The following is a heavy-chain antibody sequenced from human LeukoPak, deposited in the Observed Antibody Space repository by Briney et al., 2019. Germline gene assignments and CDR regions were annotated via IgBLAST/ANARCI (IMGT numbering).Heavy chain of an antibody. CDR2: ISWNSGSI. V-gene: IGHV3-9*01. CDR3: AKGAGYYDSSGYIGY. Sequence: GGSLRLSCAASGFTFDDYAMHWVRQAPGKGLEWVSGISWNSGSIGYADSVKGRFTISRDNAKNSLYLQMNSLRAEDTALYYCAKGAGYYDSSGYIGYWGQGTLVTVSS. D-gene: IGHD3-22*01. CDR1: GFTFDDYA. J-gene: IGHJ4*02.